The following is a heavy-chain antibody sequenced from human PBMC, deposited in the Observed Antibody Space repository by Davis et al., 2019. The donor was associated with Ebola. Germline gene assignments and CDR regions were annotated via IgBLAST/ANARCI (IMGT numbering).Heavy chain of an antibody. CDR3: ARGGSWFGEFYGMDV. D-gene: IGHD3-10*01. CDR1: GYTFTGYY. J-gene: IGHJ6*02. CDR2: INPNSGGT. Sequence: ASVKVSCKASGYTFTGYYMHWVRQAPGQGLEWMGRINPNSGGTNYAQKFQGRVTMTRDTSISTAYMELSRLRSDDTAVYYCARGGSWFGEFYGMDVWGQGTTVTVSS. V-gene: IGHV1-2*06.